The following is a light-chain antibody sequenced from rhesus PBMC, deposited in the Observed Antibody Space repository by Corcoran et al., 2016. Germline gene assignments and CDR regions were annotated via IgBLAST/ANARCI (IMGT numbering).Light chain of an antibody. J-gene: IGLJ1*01. Sequence: QSAPIQSPSVSGSLGQSVTISCTGTSSDIGRYNYVSWYRQQPGTTTTLMMYKVNMRPSGIPDRFSGSKSGNTAFLTISGLQAEDESYYYCCSYDASDTYVFGGGSRLTVL. V-gene: IGLV2-11*01. CDR2: KVN. CDR1: SSDIGRYNY. CDR3: CSYDASDTYV.